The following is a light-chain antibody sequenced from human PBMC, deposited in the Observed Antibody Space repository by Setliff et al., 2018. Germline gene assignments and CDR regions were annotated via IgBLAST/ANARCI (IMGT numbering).Light chain of an antibody. CDR2: TAS. CDR1: QNIFSW. V-gene: IGKV1-5*03. Sequence: DIQMTQSPSTLSASVGDRVVITCRASQNIFSWLAWYQHKPGKAPKLLVKTASSLQSGVPSRFSASGYGTEFSLAISGLQPDDFATYYCQQYNTYATFGGGTK. CDR3: QQYNTYAT. J-gene: IGKJ4*02.